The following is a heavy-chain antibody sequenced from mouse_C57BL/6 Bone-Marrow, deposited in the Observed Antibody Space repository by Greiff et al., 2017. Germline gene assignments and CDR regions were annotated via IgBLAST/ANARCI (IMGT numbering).Heavy chain of an antibody. CDR3: ARKRDSSGWVAY. J-gene: IGHJ3*01. V-gene: IGHV5-6*01. CDR1: GFTFSSYG. CDR2: LSSGGSYT. D-gene: IGHD3-2*02. Sequence: EVQRVESGGDLVKPGGSLKLSCAASGFTFSSYGMSWVRQTPDKRLEWVATLSSGGSYTYYPDSVKGRFTISRDNAKNTLYLQMSSLKSEDTAMYYCARKRDSSGWVAYWGQGTLVTVSA.